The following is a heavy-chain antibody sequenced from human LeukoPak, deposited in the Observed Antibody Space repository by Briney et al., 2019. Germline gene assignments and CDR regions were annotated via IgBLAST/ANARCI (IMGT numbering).Heavy chain of an antibody. Sequence: SETLSLTCTVSGGSINDRSYYWGCFRQFPGKGLEWIGTFYQGGNTFYNPSLRGRGTISIDTSKNQFSLKLSSVTAADTAVYYCARFLVGNKQWLVRGYFDYWGQGTLVTASS. V-gene: IGHV4-39*07. CDR2: FYQGGNT. J-gene: IGHJ4*02. CDR1: GGSINDRSYY. D-gene: IGHD6-19*01. CDR3: ARFLVGNKQWLVRGYFDY.